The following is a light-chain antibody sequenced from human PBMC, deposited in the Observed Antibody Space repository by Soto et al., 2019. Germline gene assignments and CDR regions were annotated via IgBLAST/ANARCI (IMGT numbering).Light chain of an antibody. V-gene: IGKV3-20*01. J-gene: IGKJ1*01. CDR3: QQYANSPRT. CDR2: GAS. Sequence: EIVLTQSPGTLSLSPGEKATLSCRASQSISNYLAWNQQKPGQSPRLLIYGASTRITGIPDRFSGVGSGTDFTLTISRLDAEDFAVYSCQQYANSPRTFGQGTKVEVK. CDR1: QSISNY.